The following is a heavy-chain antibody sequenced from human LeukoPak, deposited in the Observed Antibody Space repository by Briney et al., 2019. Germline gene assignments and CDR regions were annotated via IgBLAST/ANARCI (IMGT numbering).Heavy chain of an antibody. CDR2: INSYNDNP. D-gene: IGHD2-15*01. J-gene: IGHJ3*02. Sequence: ASVKVPCKASGYTFTTYGISWVRQVPGQGLEWMGWINSYNDNPRFAQKLQGRVTMTTDTSTSTAYMELRSLRSDDTAVYYCARDFYCSGGSCHDTFDIWGQGTMVTVSS. CDR1: GYTFTTYG. V-gene: IGHV1-18*01. CDR3: ARDFYCSGGSCHDTFDI.